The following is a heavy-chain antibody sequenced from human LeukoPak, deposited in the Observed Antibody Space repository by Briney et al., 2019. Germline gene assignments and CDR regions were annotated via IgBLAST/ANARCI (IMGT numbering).Heavy chain of an antibody. Sequence: ASVKVSCKASGYTFTSYGISWVRQAPGQGLEWMGWISAYNGNTNYAQKLQGRVTMTTDTSTSTAYMELRSLRSDDRAVYYCARERDSSGYYSVGYWGQGTLVTVSS. CDR2: ISAYNGNT. CDR1: GYTFTSYG. V-gene: IGHV1-18*01. J-gene: IGHJ4*02. D-gene: IGHD3-22*01. CDR3: ARERDSSGYYSVGY.